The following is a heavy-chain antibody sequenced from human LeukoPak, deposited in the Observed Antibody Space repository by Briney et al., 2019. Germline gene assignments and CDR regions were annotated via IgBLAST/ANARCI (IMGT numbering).Heavy chain of an antibody. D-gene: IGHD2-2*01. CDR1: GFTFSTYT. Sequence: GGSLRLSCAASGFTFSTYTMNWVRQAPGKGLEWVSSISSSNIYYADSVKGRFTISRDNAMNSVYLQMNSLRVEDTAVYYCARGYQRPDYWGQGTLITVSS. V-gene: IGHV3-21*01. CDR3: ARGYQRPDY. J-gene: IGHJ4*02. CDR2: ISSSNI.